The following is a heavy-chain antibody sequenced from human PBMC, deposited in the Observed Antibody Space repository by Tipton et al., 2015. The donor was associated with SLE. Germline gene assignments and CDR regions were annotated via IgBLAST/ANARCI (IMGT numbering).Heavy chain of an antibody. CDR1: GYTFTTYW. J-gene: IGHJ6*03. CDR2: IYPGDSDA. CDR3: ARGLSHYYYMDV. Sequence: QLVQSGAEVRKPGESLKISCKTSGYTFTTYWIGWVRQMPGKGLEWMGIIYPGDSDARYSPSFQGQVTISVDKSVSTAYLQWRSLKASDTAMYYCARGLSHYYYMDVWGKGTTVTVSS. D-gene: IGHD2/OR15-2a*01. V-gene: IGHV5-51*03.